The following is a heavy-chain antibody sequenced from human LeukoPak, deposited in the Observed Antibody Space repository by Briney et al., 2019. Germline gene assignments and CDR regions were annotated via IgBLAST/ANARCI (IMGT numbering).Heavy chain of an antibody. V-gene: IGHV4-28*05. CDR3: ARTIGVAAAEGRAFDI. CDR2: IYYSGSI. Sequence: SDTLSLTCAVSGYSISSSNWWGWIRQPPGKGLEWIGYIYYSGSIYYNPSLKSRVTMSVDTSKNQFSLKLSSVTAVDTAVYYCARTIGVAAAEGRAFDIWGQGTMVTVSS. D-gene: IGHD6-13*01. J-gene: IGHJ3*02. CDR1: GYSISSSNW.